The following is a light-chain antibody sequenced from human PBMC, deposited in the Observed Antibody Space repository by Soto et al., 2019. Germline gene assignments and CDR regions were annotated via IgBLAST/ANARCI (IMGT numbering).Light chain of an antibody. CDR3: QQRSNWPLT. Sequence: EIVLTQSPATLSLSPGERSTLSCRASQSVSSYLAWFQQKPGQAPRLLIFDASNRATGIPARFSGSGSGTDFTLIISSLEPEDFAVYYCQQRSNWPLTFGGGTKVEIK. V-gene: IGKV3-11*01. CDR1: QSVSSY. CDR2: DAS. J-gene: IGKJ4*01.